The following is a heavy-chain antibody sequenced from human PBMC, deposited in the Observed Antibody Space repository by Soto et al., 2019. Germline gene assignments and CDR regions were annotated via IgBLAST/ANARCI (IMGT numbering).Heavy chain of an antibody. CDR1: GGSISSGGYF. V-gene: IGHV4-31*03. CDR3: AREPSI. J-gene: IGHJ4*02. CDR2: IYYSGGT. Sequence: QVQLQESGPGLVKPSQTLSLTCTVSGGSISSGGYFWNWIRQHPGKGLEWIGYIYYSGGTYYNPSLXSXXTKSVDTSKNQFSLKLSSVTAADTAVYYCAREPSIWGQGTLVTVSS.